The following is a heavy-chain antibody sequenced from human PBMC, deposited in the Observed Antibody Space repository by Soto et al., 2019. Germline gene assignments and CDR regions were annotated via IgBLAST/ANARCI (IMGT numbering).Heavy chain of an antibody. Sequence: EVLLVESGGGLVQPGGSLRLSCAASGFTFITYWMSWVRQAPGKGLEWVANIKQDGSEQFYVDSVKGRFTISRDNAKNSPSPQMNSPIDGDAAVYFCARLPHPGIAVAGPVYWGQGTLVTVSS. CDR3: ARLPHPGIAVAGPVY. J-gene: IGHJ4*02. CDR2: IKQDGSEQ. D-gene: IGHD6-19*01. CDR1: GFTFITYW. V-gene: IGHV3-7*05.